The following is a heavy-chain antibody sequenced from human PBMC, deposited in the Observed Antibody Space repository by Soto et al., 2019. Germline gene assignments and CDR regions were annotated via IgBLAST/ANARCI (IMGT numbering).Heavy chain of an antibody. CDR3: ARVGSPENGDGYNYYFDY. CDR2: IIPIFGTA. J-gene: IGHJ4*02. D-gene: IGHD5-12*01. CDR1: GGTFSSYA. V-gene: IGHV1-69*06. Sequence: SVKVSCKASGGTFSSYAISWVRQAPGQGLEWMGGIIPIFGTANYAQKFQGRVTITADKSTSTAYMELSSLRSEDTAVYYCARVGSPENGDGYNYYFDYWGQGTLVTVSS.